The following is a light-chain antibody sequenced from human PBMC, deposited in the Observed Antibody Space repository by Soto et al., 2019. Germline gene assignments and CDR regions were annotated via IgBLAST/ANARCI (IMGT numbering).Light chain of an antibody. Sequence: LLTQSPCALSLSPGERATLPCRASQRFXSSSLAWYQQKPGQAPRLPXAYASSRATGSPDRLSGSGSGTDFTLTISRLEPEDFAVYYCQQYGRAPRTFGQGTKVDIK. CDR2: YAS. CDR1: QRFXSSS. J-gene: IGKJ1*01. CDR3: QQYGRAPRT. V-gene: IGKV3-20*01.